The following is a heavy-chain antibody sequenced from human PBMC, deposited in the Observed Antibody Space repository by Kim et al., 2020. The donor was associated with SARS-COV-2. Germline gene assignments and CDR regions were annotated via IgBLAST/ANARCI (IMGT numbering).Heavy chain of an antibody. Sequence: GGSLRLSCAASGFTFSSYAMHWVRQAPGKGLEWVAVISYDGSKNYYADSVKGRFTISRDNSKNTLYLQMNSLRAEDTAVYYCASSGSVSYTNWFDTWGQGTLVTVSS. CDR2: ISYDGSKN. V-gene: IGHV3-30*04. CDR3: ASSGSVSYTNWFDT. CDR1: GFTFSSYA. D-gene: IGHD3-10*01. J-gene: IGHJ5*02.